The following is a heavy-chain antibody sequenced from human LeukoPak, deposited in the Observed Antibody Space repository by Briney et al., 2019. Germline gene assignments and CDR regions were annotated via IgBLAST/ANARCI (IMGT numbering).Heavy chain of an antibody. J-gene: IGHJ4*02. D-gene: IGHD3-10*01. CDR3: ARDVWFGESIDY. CDR2: ISTGGSTI. CDR1: GFTFSSYE. V-gene: IGHV3-48*03. Sequence: GGSLRLSCAASGFTFSSYEMNWVRQAPGKGLDWVSYISTGGSTIYYADSVKGRFTISRDNAKNSLYLQMNSLRAEDTAVYYCARDVWFGESIDYWGQGTLVTVSS.